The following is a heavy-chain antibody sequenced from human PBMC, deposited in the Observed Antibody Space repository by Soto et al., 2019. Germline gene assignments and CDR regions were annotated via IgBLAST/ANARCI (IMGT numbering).Heavy chain of an antibody. CDR2: ISHNAITM. J-gene: IGHJ5*02. CDR3: ARGPGSLRP. Sequence: GGSLRLSCVASGFTLGDSYMGWIRQAPGKGLEWISSISHNAITMDYADSVKGRFIISRDNGQNSLFLQLNPVTPDDTAIYYCARGPGSLRPWGQGTLVTVSS. CDR1: GFTLGDSY. D-gene: IGHD1-1*01. V-gene: IGHV3-11*04.